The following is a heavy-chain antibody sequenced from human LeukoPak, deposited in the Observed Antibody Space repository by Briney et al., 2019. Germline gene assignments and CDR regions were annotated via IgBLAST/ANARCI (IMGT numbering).Heavy chain of an antibody. CDR3: AREGSFDSSGYNDALDL. Sequence: PGGSLRLSCAASGFIVSGKYMSWVRQAPGQGLEWVSVIRSGGSTSYADSVKGRFTISRDNSKNTLYLQMNSLRAEDTAVYYCAREGSFDSSGYNDALDLWGQGTMVTVSA. V-gene: IGHV3-53*01. CDR2: IRSGGST. D-gene: IGHD3-22*01. J-gene: IGHJ3*01. CDR1: GFIVSGKY.